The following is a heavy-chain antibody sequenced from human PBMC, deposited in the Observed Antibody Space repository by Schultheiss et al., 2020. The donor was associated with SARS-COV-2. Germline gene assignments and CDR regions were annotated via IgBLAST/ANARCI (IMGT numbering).Heavy chain of an antibody. CDR3: ARDFRATVTFDS. Sequence: SVKVSCKTSGYTFSNYYMHWVRQAPGQGLEWMGRINPNTGDTDYAQKFQDRVTLTRDTSITTVYMELSRLKSDDTAMYYCARDFRATVTFDSWGQGTLVTVSS. V-gene: IGHV1-2*06. CDR1: GYTFSNYY. CDR2: INPNTGDT. D-gene: IGHD4-17*01. J-gene: IGHJ4*02.